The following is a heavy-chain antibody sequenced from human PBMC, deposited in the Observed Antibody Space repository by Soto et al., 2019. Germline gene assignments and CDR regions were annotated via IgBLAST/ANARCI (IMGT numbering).Heavy chain of an antibody. D-gene: IGHD1-1*01. CDR2: IYYSGIT. Sequence: SETLSLTCTVSGGSISSYYWSWIRQPPGKVLLWICYIYYSGITYFNPSLKSRVTISVDTSKNQFSLKLSSVTAADTAVYYCAGSTEPPYYYYYMDVWGKGTTVTVSS. J-gene: IGHJ6*03. V-gene: IGHV4-59*08. CDR1: GGSISSYY. CDR3: AGSTEPPYYYYYMDV.